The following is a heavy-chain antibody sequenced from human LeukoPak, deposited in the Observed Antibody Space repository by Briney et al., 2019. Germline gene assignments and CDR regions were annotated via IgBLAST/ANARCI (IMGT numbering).Heavy chain of an antibody. J-gene: IGHJ4*02. V-gene: IGHV3-66*01. D-gene: IGHD5-24*01. Sequence: GGSLRLSCAVSGFIVSSNHMNWVRQAPGKGLEWVSVIYSGGYSGGGPFYADSVKGRFTTSSDSSKNTLFLQMNSLRAEDTAVYYCARDVYGDGYNSFEYWGLGILVTVSS. CDR1: GFIVSSNH. CDR2: IYSGGYSGGGP. CDR3: ARDVYGDGYNSFEY.